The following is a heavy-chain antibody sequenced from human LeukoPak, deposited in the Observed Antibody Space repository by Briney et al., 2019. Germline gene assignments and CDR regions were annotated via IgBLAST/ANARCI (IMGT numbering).Heavy chain of an antibody. CDR3: ARSDYYDSSGYPLSFDY. Sequence: SETLSLTCTVSGGSISSYNWSWIRQPPGKGLEWIGYIYYSGITNYNPSLKSRVTISVDTSKNQFSLKLSSVTAADTAVYYCARSDYYDSSGYPLSFDYWAREPWSPSPQ. J-gene: IGHJ4*02. V-gene: IGHV4-59*01. D-gene: IGHD3-22*01. CDR1: GGSISSYN. CDR2: IYYSGIT.